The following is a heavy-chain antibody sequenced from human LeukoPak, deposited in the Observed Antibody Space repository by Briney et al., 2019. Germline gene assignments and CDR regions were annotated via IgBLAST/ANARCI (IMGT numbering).Heavy chain of an antibody. CDR1: GFTFSSYA. J-gene: IGHJ4*02. Sequence: GGSLRLSCAASGFTFSSYAMHWVRQAPGKGLEWVAVISYDGSNKYYADSVKGRFTISRDNSKNTLYLQMNSLRAEDTAVYYCARDGYSSGWSGPVDYWGQGTLVTVSS. D-gene: IGHD6-19*01. CDR2: ISYDGSNK. CDR3: ARDGYSSGWSGPVDY. V-gene: IGHV3-30-3*01.